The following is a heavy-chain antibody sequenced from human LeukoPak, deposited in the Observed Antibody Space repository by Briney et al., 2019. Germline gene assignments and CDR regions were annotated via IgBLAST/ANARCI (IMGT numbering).Heavy chain of an antibody. CDR3: ARDSGSGNNDY. CDR1: GYTFTSYA. CDR2: ISAGNGNT. J-gene: IGHJ4*02. V-gene: IGHV1-3*01. D-gene: IGHD1-26*01. Sequence: ASVKVSCKASGYTFTSYAIHWVRQAPGQKLEGMGWISAGNGNTKYSQNFQGRVPFISKTSATTAFMELSSLRSEDAAVYYWARDSGSGNNDYWGQGTLVTVSS.